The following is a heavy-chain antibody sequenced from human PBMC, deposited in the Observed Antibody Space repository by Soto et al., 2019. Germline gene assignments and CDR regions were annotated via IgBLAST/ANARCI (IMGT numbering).Heavy chain of an antibody. V-gene: IGHV4-39*07. J-gene: IGHJ5*02. D-gene: IGHD3-3*01. CDR3: ARVRLDYDFWSGYHLARRYNWFDP. CDR1: GGSISSGYYY. CDR2: INHSGST. Sequence: SETLSLTCSVSGGSISSGYYYWSWIRQPPGKGLEWIGEINHSGSTNYNPSLKSRVTISVDTSKNQFSLKLSSVTAADTAVYYCARVRLDYDFWSGYHLARRYNWFDPWGQGTLVTVSS.